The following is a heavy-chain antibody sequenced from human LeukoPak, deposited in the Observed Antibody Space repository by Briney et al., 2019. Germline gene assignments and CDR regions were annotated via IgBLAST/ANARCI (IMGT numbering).Heavy chain of an antibody. J-gene: IGHJ4*02. CDR1: GDSVSSNSAA. V-gene: IGHV6-1*01. D-gene: IGHD6-13*01. CDR2: TYYRSKWYN. CDR3: ARSSGSSWYPDY. Sequence: SQTHSLTCAISGDSVSSNSAAWNWIRQSPSRGLEWLGRTYYRSKWYNDYAVSVESRITINPDTSKNQFSLQLNSVTPEDTAVYYCARSSGSSWYPDYWGQGTLVTVSS.